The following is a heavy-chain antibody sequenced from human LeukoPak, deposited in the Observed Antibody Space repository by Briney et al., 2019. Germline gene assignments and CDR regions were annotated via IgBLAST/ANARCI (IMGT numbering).Heavy chain of an antibody. CDR1: GFTFSDYY. CDR3: ARAIAVAGIDY. CDR2: ISSSYI. V-gene: IGHV3-11*06. J-gene: IGHJ4*02. D-gene: IGHD6-19*01. Sequence: GGSLRLSCAASGFTFSDYYMSWIRQAPGKGLEWVSYISSSYIYYADSVKGRFTISRDNAKNSLYLQMNSLRAEDTAVYYCARAIAVAGIDYWGQGTLVTVSS.